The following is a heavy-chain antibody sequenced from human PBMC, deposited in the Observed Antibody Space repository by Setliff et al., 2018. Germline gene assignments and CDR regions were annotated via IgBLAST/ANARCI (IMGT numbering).Heavy chain of an antibody. V-gene: IGHV4-38-2*01. CDR2: INHGGDT. D-gene: IGHD3-22*01. CDR3: VRRTYYYDTSPMGWFDP. Sequence: SETLSLTCVVSGYSITNGYYWGWIRQPPGKGLEWIGSINHGGDTSYNPSLQSRVAISVDTSKNQFSLKLSSVTAAGTAVYYCVRRTYYYDTSPMGWFDPWGQGILVTVSS. CDR1: GYSITNGYY. J-gene: IGHJ5*02.